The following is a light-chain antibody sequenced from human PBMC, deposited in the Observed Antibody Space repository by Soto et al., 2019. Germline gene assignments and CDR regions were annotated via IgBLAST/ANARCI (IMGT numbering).Light chain of an antibody. J-gene: IGKJ1*01. CDR2: GAS. Sequence: EIVLTQSPGTLSLSPGERATLSCRASQSVSSSYLAWYQQKPGQAPRLLIYGASSRATGAPDRFSGSGSGTDFTLTISRLEPEEFAVYYCQQYGRSLGAFGQGTKVEIK. V-gene: IGKV3-20*01. CDR3: QQYGRSLGA. CDR1: QSVSSSY.